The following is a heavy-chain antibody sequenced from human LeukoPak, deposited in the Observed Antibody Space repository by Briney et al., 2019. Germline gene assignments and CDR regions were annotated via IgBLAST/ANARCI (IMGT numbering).Heavy chain of an antibody. CDR3: ARGGYYGSGSFPDY. Sequence: ASVKVSCKGSGYRFGSFGINWVRQAPGQGLEWMLWISAYNGDTNYAQKFQGRVSMTTDTSTSTAYMDLMSLRSDDTAVYYCARGGYYGSGSFPDYWGQGSLVTVSS. CDR2: ISAYNGDT. CDR1: GYRFGSFG. V-gene: IGHV1-18*01. D-gene: IGHD3-10*01. J-gene: IGHJ4*02.